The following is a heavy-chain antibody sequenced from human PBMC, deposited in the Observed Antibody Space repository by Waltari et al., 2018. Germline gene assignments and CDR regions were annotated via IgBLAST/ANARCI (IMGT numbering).Heavy chain of an antibody. V-gene: IGHV3-21*01. CDR3: AREEFNVVVPDEDAFDI. Sequence: EVQLVESGGGLVKPGGSLRLSCAASGFTFSSYSMNWVRQAPGKGLEWVSSISSSSSYIYYADSVKGRFTISRDNAKNSLYLQMNSLRAEDTAVYYCAREEFNVVVPDEDAFDIWGQGTMVTVSS. D-gene: IGHD2-2*01. CDR1: GFTFSSYS. J-gene: IGHJ3*02. CDR2: ISSSSSYI.